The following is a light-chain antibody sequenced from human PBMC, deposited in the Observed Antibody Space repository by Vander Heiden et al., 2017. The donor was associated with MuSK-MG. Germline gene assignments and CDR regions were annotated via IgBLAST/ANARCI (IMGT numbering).Light chain of an antibody. CDR1: QDIKKY. V-gene: IGKV1-33*01. CDR3: QQYADLPMT. CDR2: EAS. Sequence: DTKMTHPPTSLSASVGDRVTITCQASQDIKKYLNWYQQKSGIAPKLLIYEASNLEGGVPSRFSGSGSGTAFTFTVSSLQPEDIATYYCQQYADLPMTFGQGTRLEIK. J-gene: IGKJ5*01.